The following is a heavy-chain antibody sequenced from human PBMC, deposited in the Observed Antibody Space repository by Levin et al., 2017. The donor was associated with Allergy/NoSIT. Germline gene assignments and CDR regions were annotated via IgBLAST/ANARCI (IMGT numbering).Heavy chain of an antibody. CDR1: GFTFSSYE. D-gene: IGHD6-19*01. J-gene: IGHJ6*02. V-gene: IGHV3-48*03. CDR3: ARAWAAAAGFGQWLVQNYYGMDV. Sequence: GESLKISCAASGFTFSSYEMNWVRQAPGKGLEWVSYISSSGSTIYYADSVKGRFTISRDNAKNSLYLQMNSLRAEDTAVYYCARAWAAAAGFGQWLVQNYYGMDVWGQGTTVTVSS. CDR2: ISSSGSTI.